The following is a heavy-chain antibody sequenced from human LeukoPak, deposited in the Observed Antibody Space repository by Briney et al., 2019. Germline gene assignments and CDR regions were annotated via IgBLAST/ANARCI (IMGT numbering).Heavy chain of an antibody. D-gene: IGHD6-13*01. CDR3: AVGGQLVPKLDY. CDR1: GGSISSYY. Sequence: SETLSLTCTVSGGSISSYYWSWIRQPPGKGLEWIGYIYYSGSTNYNPSLKSRVTISVDTSKNQFSLKLSSVTAADTAVYYCAVGGQLVPKLDYWGQGTLVTVSS. V-gene: IGHV4-59*08. CDR2: IYYSGST. J-gene: IGHJ4*02.